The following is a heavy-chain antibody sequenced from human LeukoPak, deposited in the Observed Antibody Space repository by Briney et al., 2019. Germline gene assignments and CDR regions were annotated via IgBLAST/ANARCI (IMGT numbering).Heavy chain of an antibody. CDR3: AREGAEQAFDI. Sequence: QPGRSLRLSCAASGFTFSSYGMHWVRQAPGKGLEWVAVIWYDGSNKYYADSVKGRFTISRDNSKNTLYLQMNSLRAEDTAVYYCAREGAEQAFDIWGQGTMVTVSS. V-gene: IGHV3-33*01. J-gene: IGHJ3*02. CDR2: IWYDGSNK. CDR1: GFTFSSYG. D-gene: IGHD1-26*01.